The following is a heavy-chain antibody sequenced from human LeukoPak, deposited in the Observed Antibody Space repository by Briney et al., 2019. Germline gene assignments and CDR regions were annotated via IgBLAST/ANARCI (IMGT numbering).Heavy chain of an antibody. CDR1: GFTFSSYA. V-gene: IGHV3-30-3*01. CDR3: ARDKKTYYYDSSGYYYRDFDY. Sequence: PGGSLRLSCAASGFTFSSYAMHWVRQAPGKGLEWVAVISYDGSNKYYADSVKGRFTISRDNSKNTLYLQMNSLRAEDTAVYYCARDKKTYYYDSSGYYYRDFDYWGQGTLVTVSS. J-gene: IGHJ4*02. D-gene: IGHD3-22*01. CDR2: ISYDGSNK.